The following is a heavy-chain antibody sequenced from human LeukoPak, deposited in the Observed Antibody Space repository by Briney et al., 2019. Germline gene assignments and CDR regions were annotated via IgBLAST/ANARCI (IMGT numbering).Heavy chain of an antibody. V-gene: IGHV4-39*07. CDR1: GDSSDNNGFY. J-gene: IGHJ4*02. CDR3: ARGTRGSDSSFDF. CDR2: IYYSGST. D-gene: IGHD1-1*01. Sequence: KSSETLSLTCTVSGDSSDNNGFYWGWLRQPPGQGLEWIGNIYYSGSTYYNPSLKSRVTTSVDTSKNQFSLKLSSVTAADTAVYYCARGTRGSDSSFDFWGQGTLVTVSS.